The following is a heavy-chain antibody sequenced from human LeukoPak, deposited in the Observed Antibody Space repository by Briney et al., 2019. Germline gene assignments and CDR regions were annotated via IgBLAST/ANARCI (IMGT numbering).Heavy chain of an antibody. D-gene: IGHD3-10*01. J-gene: IGHJ4*02. CDR3: AKDEVATMVRGVLDY. Sequence: GGSLRLSCAASGFTFSSYGMHWVRQAPGKGLEWVAVISYDGTDKYYVDSVKGRITVSRDNSKNTLYLQMNSLRAEDTAVYYCAKDEVATMVRGVLDYWGQGTLVTVSS. CDR1: GFTFSSYG. V-gene: IGHV3-30*18. CDR2: ISYDGTDK.